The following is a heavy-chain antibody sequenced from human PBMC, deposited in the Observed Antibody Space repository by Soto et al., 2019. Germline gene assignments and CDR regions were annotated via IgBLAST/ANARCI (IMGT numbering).Heavy chain of an antibody. D-gene: IGHD2-15*01. Sequence: GGSLRLSCAASGFTFSSYWMSWVRQAPGKGLEWVANIKQDGSEKYYVDSVKGRFTISRDNAKNSLHLQMNSLRAEDTAVYYCARSRKYCSGGSCYIYFDYWGQGTLVTVSS. CDR2: IKQDGSEK. J-gene: IGHJ4*02. CDR1: GFTFSSYW. CDR3: ARSRKYCSGGSCYIYFDY. V-gene: IGHV3-7*01.